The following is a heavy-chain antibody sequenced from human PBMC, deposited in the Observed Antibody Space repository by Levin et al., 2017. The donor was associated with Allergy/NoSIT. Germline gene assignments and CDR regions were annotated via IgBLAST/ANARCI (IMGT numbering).Heavy chain of an antibody. Sequence: GESLKISCAASGFTFSSYAMNWVRQAPGKGLEWVSGISGSGGSTYYADSVKGRFTISRDNSKNTLYLQMNSLRAEDTAVYYCARDRTVTPRNWFDPWGQGTLVTVSS. CDR1: GFTFSSYA. V-gene: IGHV3-23*01. J-gene: IGHJ5*02. CDR2: ISGSGGST. CDR3: ARDRTVTPRNWFDP. D-gene: IGHD4-17*01.